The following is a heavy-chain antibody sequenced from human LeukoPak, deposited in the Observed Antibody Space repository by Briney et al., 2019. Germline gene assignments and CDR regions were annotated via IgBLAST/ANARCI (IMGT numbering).Heavy chain of an antibody. CDR2: IKQDGTEE. D-gene: IGHD3-3*01. V-gene: IGHV3-7*01. CDR1: GGSISSSNW. J-gene: IGHJ3*02. Sequence: PSGTLSLTCAVSGGSISSSNWWSWVRQAPGKGLEWVANIKQDGTEENYVDSVTGRFTISRDNAKNSLFLQMNSLRGEDTAVYYCRSSARGKGAFDIWGQGTKVIVS. CDR3: RSSARGKGAFDI.